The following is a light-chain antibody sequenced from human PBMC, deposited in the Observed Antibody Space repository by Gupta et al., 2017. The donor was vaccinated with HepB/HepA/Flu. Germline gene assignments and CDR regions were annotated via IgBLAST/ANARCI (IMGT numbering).Light chain of an antibody. Sequence: EIVMTQSPASLSVSPGERATLSCGASQSVSTNLAWYQQKPGQAPRLLIYSASARATGIPARFSGSGSGTEFTLTISSLQSEDFPVYYCQQDNSWPRTFGQGTKVEIK. CDR2: SAS. V-gene: IGKV3-15*01. CDR1: QSVSTN. CDR3: QQDNSWPRT. J-gene: IGKJ1*01.